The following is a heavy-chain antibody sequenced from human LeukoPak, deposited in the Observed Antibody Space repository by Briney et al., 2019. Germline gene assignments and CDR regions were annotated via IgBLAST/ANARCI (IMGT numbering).Heavy chain of an antibody. V-gene: IGHV1-2*02. CDR2: INPNSGGT. CDR3: AREATIFGVAYGAINY. J-gene: IGHJ4*02. Sequence: GASVKVSCKASGHTFTGYYMHWVRQAPGQGLEWMGWINPNSGGTNYAQKFQGRVTMTRDTSISTAYMELSSLRSEDTAVYYCAREATIFGVAYGAINYWGQGTLVTVSS. CDR1: GHTFTGYY. D-gene: IGHD3-3*01.